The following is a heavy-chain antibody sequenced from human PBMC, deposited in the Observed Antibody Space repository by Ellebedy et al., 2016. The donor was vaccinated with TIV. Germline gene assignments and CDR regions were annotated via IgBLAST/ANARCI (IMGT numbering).Heavy chain of an antibody. V-gene: IGHV3-66*01. Sequence: GESLKISCAASGFTVSGDYMSWVRQAPGKGLEWVSIMDAGGNTHYPDPVKGRFTISRDNAKNSLYLQMNSLRADDTAVYYCVRAVPNWFDPWGQGTLVTVSS. CDR2: MDAGGNT. CDR1: GFTVSGDY. J-gene: IGHJ5*02. CDR3: VRAVPNWFDP.